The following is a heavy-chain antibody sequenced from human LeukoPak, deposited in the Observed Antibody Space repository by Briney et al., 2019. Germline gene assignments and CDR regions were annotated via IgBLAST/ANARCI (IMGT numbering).Heavy chain of an antibody. D-gene: IGHD3-22*01. J-gene: IGHJ3*02. CDR1: GGSSTSHY. V-gene: IGHV4-59*08. CDR2: IYYSGRS. CDR3: TRLLDNDSSGATGTFDM. Sequence: PSETLSLTCTVSGGSSTSHYWSWIRQAPGKDLEWIGFIYYSGRSKDNPSLQSRVTISLDTSEKKFSLKVTSVTAADTAVYYCTRLLDNDSSGATGTFDMWGQGTAVTVSS.